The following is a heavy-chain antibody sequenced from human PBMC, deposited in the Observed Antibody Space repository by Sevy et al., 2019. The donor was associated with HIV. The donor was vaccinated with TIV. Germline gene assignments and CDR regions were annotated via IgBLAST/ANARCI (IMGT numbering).Heavy chain of an antibody. D-gene: IGHD1-26*01. CDR1: GFTFSTYG. CDR3: SRESGSNWYFDL. V-gene: IGHV3-33*01. J-gene: IGHJ2*01. CDR2: IFYDGSIT. Sequence: GGSLRLSCAASGFTFSTYGMHWVRQAPGKGLEWVAAIFYDGSITYYVDSVKGRFTISRDNSKNTLYLQMNSLRAEDTAVYYCSRESGSNWYFDLWGRGTLVTVSS.